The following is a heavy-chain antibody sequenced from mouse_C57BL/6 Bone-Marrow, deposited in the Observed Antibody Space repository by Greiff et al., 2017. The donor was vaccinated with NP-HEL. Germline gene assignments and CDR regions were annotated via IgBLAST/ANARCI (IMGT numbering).Heavy chain of an antibody. CDR2: INPGSGGT. CDR3: ARSVGAWFAY. V-gene: IGHV1-54*01. CDR1: GYAFTNYL. Sequence: QVQLQQSGAELVRPGTSVKVSCKASGYAFTNYLIEWVKQRPGQGLEWIGVINPGSGGTNYNEKFKGKATLTADKSTSTAYMQLSSLTSEDSAVYFCARSVGAWFAYWGQGTLVTVSA. J-gene: IGHJ3*01. D-gene: IGHD1-1*02.